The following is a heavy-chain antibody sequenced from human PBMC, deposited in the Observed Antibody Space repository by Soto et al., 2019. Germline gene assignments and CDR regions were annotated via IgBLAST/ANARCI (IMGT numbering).Heavy chain of an antibody. Sequence: EVQLLESGGALVQPGGSLRLSCAASGFTFSTYAMSWVRQAPGKGLEWVSGFSGSGGGTYYADSVKGRFTISRDNSKNTLYLQMDNLRAEDTAIYYCAKGLSSWYKGTGSWGQGTLVTVSS. V-gene: IGHV3-23*01. J-gene: IGHJ5*02. CDR1: GFTFSTYA. CDR3: AKGLSSWYKGTGS. D-gene: IGHD6-13*01. CDR2: FSGSGGGT.